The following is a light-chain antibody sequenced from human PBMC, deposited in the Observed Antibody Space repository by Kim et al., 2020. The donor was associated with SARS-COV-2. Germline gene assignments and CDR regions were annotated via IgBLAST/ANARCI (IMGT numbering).Light chain of an antibody. CDR3: LQHNSYPIT. CDR1: QDIRNY. V-gene: IGKV1-17*01. J-gene: IGKJ5*01. Sequence: DRAPIPSPASQDIRNYLGWYPQSPASAPKLLIYGTSSLQSGVPSRFSGSGSGTEFTLTISSLQPEDFATYFCLQHNSYPITFGQGTRLEIK. CDR2: GTS.